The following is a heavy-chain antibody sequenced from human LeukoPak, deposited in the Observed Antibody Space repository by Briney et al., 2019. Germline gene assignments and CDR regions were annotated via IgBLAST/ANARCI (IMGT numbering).Heavy chain of an antibody. V-gene: IGHV4-4*02. CDR2: IYHTGST. CDR3: SRELYSSGWSREAFDI. CDR1: GDSISGINW. Sequence: SGTLSLTCAISGDSISGINWWSWVRQPPGKGLEWIGKIYHTGSTNYNPSLKSRVTISRDKSKNQFSLKLTSVTAADTAVYYCSRELYSSGWSREAFDIWGQGTMVTVSS. D-gene: IGHD6-19*01. J-gene: IGHJ3*02.